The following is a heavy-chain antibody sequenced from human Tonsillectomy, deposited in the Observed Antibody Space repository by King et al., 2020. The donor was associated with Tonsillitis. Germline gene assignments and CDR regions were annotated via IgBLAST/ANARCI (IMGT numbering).Heavy chain of an antibody. CDR2: ISYDGSKK. J-gene: IGHJ4*02. Sequence: VQLVESGGGVVQPGRSLRLSCAASGFTFESYTMNWVRQAPGKGLEWVALISYDGSKKYYADPVQGRFTISRDNSRNTLFLQMNSLRREDTAVYYCARQFLHLDYWGQGTLVTVSS. CDR3: ARQFLHLDY. CDR1: GFTFESYT. V-gene: IGHV3-30*04.